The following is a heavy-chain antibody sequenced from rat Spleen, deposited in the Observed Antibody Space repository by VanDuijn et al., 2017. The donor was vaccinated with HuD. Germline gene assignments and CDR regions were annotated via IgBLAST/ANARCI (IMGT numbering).Heavy chain of an antibody. CDR1: GFSLTSYN. V-gene: IGHV2-6*01. D-gene: IGHD3-2*01. Sequence: QVQLKESGPGLVQPSQTLSLTCTVSGFSLTSYNVHWVRQPTGKGLEWIAAISSGGSTYYNSGLKSRLSISRDTSKSQVFLKMNSLQTEDTAIYFCTRSHPGVMDAWGQGASVTVSP. J-gene: IGHJ4*01. CDR3: TRSHPGVMDA. CDR2: ISSGGST.